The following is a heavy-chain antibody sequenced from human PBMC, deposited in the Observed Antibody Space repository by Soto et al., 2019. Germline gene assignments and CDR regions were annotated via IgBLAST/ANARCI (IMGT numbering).Heavy chain of an antibody. CDR3: ARDWNLDH. CDR1: GFTFSGFP. D-gene: IGHD1-1*01. Sequence: VQLLESGGGFVQPGGSLRLSCAASGFTFSGFPMNWVRQAPGKGLEWVSTISATTPNTYYADSVKGRFTISRDNSKTTLYLQMSSLRAEDTAIYYCARDWNLDHWGQGTLVT. CDR2: ISATTPNT. V-gene: IGHV3-23*01. J-gene: IGHJ4*02.